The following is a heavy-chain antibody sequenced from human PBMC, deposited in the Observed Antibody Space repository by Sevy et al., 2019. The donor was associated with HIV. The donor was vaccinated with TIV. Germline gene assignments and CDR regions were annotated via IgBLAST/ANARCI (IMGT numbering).Heavy chain of an antibody. Sequence: ASVKVSCKASGYTFTSYYMHWVRQAPGQGLEWMGIINPSGGSTSYAQKFQGRVTMTRDTSTSTVYMELSSLRSEDTAVYYCARVSFRSYCSGGSCYDTGRDYFDYWCQGTLVTVSS. CDR3: ARVSFRSYCSGGSCYDTGRDYFDY. CDR1: GYTFTSYY. V-gene: IGHV1-46*01. D-gene: IGHD2-15*01. J-gene: IGHJ4*02. CDR2: INPSGGST.